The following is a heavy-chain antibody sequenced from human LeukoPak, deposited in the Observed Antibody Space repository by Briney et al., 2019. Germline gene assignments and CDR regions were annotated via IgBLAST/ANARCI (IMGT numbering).Heavy chain of an antibody. CDR1: GASIRSFY. CDR2: ISYSGST. Sequence: SETLSLTCSVSGASIRSFYWNWIRQPPGKGLEWIGYISYSGSTKYNPSLKSRATMSADTSKSQLSLRLDSVTAADTAVYFCAQQAVGTSDTFDIWGQGTMVTVSS. J-gene: IGHJ3*02. V-gene: IGHV4-59*01. CDR3: AQQAVGTSDTFDI. D-gene: IGHD6-13*01.